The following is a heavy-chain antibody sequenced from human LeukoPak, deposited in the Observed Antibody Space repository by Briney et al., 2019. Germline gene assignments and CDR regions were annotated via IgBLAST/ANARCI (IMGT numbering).Heavy chain of an antibody. Sequence: SETLSLTCAVSGYSISGGYQWAWIRQSPEKGLEWIGSIFHTGSAHYNPSLESRVTISVDTSNNQFSLKLSSVTAADTAVYYCASYPTGTGAFDIWGQGTMVTVSS. V-gene: IGHV4-38-2*01. CDR1: GYSISGGYQ. CDR2: IFHTGSA. J-gene: IGHJ3*02. D-gene: IGHD1-1*01. CDR3: ASYPTGTGAFDI.